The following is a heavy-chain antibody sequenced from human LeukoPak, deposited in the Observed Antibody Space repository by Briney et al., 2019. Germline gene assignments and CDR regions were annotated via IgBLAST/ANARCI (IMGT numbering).Heavy chain of an antibody. V-gene: IGHV4-31*03. Sequence: SQTLSLTCTASGGSISSSDYYWSWLRQHPGRGLEWIGYVFNSGDTLYNPSLKSRVAIVVVTSKNNFSLNLDSATAADTAVYYCARFRRVVRHWYFDLWGRGTLVTVSS. J-gene: IGHJ2*01. CDR1: GGSISSSDYY. CDR3: ARFRRVVRHWYFDL. D-gene: IGHD2-15*01. CDR2: VFNSGDT.